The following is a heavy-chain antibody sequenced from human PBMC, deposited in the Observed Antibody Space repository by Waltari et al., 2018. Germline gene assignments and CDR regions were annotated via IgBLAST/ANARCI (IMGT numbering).Heavy chain of an antibody. Sequence: QVHLVQSGAEVRKPGASVKVSCKGSGYTFTGYYIQWLRQAPGQGLGWMGWIDPNTGGTKLAQKFQGRVTMTRDTSINTVYMELSSLGSDDTAVYYCARDLYDSRVPGDYFDYWGQGTLVTVSS. CDR1: GYTFTGYY. D-gene: IGHD3-16*01. V-gene: IGHV1-2*02. CDR2: IDPNTGGT. CDR3: ARDLYDSRVPGDYFDY. J-gene: IGHJ4*02.